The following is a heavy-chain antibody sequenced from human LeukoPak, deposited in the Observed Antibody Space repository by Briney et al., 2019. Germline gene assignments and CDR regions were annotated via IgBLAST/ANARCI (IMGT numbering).Heavy chain of an antibody. V-gene: IGHV3-23*01. CDR1: GFTFSSYA. J-gene: IGHJ4*02. CDR2: ISDSGGRT. CDR3: AKDSSMVQGDYDYFDY. D-gene: IGHD3-10*01. Sequence: GGSLRLSCAASGFTFSSYAMSWVRQAPGKGLEWVSAISDSGGRTYYADSVKGRFTISRDNPKNTLYLQMNSLRAEDTAVYYCAKDSSMVQGDYDYFDYWGQGSLVSVSS.